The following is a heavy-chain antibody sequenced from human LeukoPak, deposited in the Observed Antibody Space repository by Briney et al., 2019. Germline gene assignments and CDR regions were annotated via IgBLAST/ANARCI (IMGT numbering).Heavy chain of an antibody. CDR1: GYSISSGYY. CDR3: ATNRVGTYDRPFDI. Sequence: SETLSLTCTVSGYSISSGYYWGWIRQPPGKGLEWIGSGSTYYNPSLKSRVTISVDTSKNQFSLELSSVTATDTAVYFCATNRVGTYDRPFDIWGQGTMVTVSS. J-gene: IGHJ3*02. D-gene: IGHD1-26*01. CDR2: SGST. V-gene: IGHV4-38-2*02.